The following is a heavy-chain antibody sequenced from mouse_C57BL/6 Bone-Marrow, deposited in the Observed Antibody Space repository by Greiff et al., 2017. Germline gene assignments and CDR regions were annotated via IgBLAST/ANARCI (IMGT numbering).Heavy chain of an antibody. J-gene: IGHJ2*01. CDR2: ISDGGSYT. CDR1: GFTFSSYA. D-gene: IGHD1-1*01. Sequence: DVKLVESGGGLVKPGGSLKLSCAASGFTFSSYAMSWVRQTPEKRLEWVATISDGGSYTYYPDNVKGRFTIARDNAKNNLYLQMSHLKSEDTAMYYCARENYGSGGLDYWGQGTTLTVSS. CDR3: ARENYGSGGLDY. V-gene: IGHV5-4*01.